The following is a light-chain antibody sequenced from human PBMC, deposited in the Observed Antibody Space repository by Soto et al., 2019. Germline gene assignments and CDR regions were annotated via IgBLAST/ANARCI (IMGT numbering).Light chain of an antibody. Sequence: QSALTQPASVSGSPGQSITISCTGTSSDVGGYNYVSWYQQHPGKAPKFMIYDVSNRPSGVSNRFSGSKSGNTASLIISGLQAEGEADYYCCSYTTSNTRQIVFGTGTKVTVL. CDR3: CSYTTSNTRQIV. CDR2: DVS. J-gene: IGLJ1*01. V-gene: IGLV2-14*01. CDR1: SSDVGGYNY.